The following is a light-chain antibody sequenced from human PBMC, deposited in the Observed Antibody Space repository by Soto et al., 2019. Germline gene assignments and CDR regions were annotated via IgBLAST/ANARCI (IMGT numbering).Light chain of an antibody. CDR1: SSDVGGYNY. V-gene: IGLV2-14*03. CDR3: SSYTSSSTYV. Sequence: QSVLTQPASVSGSLGQSITSSCTGTSSDVGGYNYVSWYQQHPGKAPKLMIYDVSNRPSGVSNRFSGSKSGNTASLTISGLQAEDEADYYCSSYTSSSTYVFGTGTKVTVL. CDR2: DVS. J-gene: IGLJ1*01.